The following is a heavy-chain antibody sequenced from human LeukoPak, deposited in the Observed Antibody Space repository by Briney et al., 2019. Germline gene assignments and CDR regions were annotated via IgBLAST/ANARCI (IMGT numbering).Heavy chain of an antibody. V-gene: IGHV5-51*01. Sequence: GESLKISCKASGYSFTTYWIGWVRQMPGKGLEWVGIIYPGDSDTRYSPSFQGHVTISADKSINTAYLQWSSLRASDTAMYYCATTAPAWGQGTLVTVSS. J-gene: IGHJ5*02. CDR1: GYSFTTYW. CDR3: ATTAPA. D-gene: IGHD5-18*01. CDR2: IYPGDSDT.